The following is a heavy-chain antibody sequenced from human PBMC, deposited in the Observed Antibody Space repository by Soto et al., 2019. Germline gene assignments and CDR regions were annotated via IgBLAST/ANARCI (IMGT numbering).Heavy chain of an antibody. CDR3: AGSLGLQYSGYDLPVFDY. J-gene: IGHJ4*02. D-gene: IGHD5-12*01. Sequence: SETLSLTCTVSGGSISSGDYYWSWIRQPPGKGLEWIGYIYYSGSTYYNPSLKSRVTISVDTSKNQFSLKLSSVTAADTAVYYCAGSLGLQYSGYDLPVFDYWGQGTLVTVSS. CDR1: GGSISSGDYY. V-gene: IGHV4-30-4*01. CDR2: IYYSGST.